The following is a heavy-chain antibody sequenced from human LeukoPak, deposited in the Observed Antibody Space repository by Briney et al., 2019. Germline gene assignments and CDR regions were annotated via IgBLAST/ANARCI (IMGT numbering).Heavy chain of an antibody. V-gene: IGHV3-48*04. CDR3: ATYSGSSSSWYGDY. CDR1: GFTFSSYW. CDR2: ISSSSSTI. J-gene: IGHJ4*02. Sequence: GGSLRLSCAASGFTFSSYWMNWVRQAPGKGLEWVSYISSSSSTIYYADSVKGRFTISRDNAKNSLYLQMNSLSAVDTAVYYCATYSGSSSSWYGDYWGQGTLVTVSS. D-gene: IGHD6-13*01.